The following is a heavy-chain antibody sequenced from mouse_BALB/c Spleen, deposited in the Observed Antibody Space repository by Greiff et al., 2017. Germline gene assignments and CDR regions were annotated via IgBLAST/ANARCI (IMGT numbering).Heavy chain of an antibody. CDR1: GFTFSSYA. CDR3: ARGGYYDHYYAMDY. J-gene: IGHJ4*01. CDR2: ISSGGSYT. D-gene: IGHD2-3*01. V-gene: IGHV5-9-4*01. Sequence: EVHLVESGGGLVKPGGSLKLSCAASGFTFSSYAMSWVRQSPEKRLEWVAEISSGGSYTYYPDTVTGRFTISRDNAKNTLYLEMSSLRSEDTAMYYCARGGYYDHYYAMDYWGQGTSGTVSS.